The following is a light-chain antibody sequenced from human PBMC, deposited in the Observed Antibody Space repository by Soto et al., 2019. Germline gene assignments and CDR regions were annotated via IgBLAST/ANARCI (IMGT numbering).Light chain of an antibody. CDR2: GAS. V-gene: IGKV3-20*01. Sequence: EIVMTQSPATLSVAPCERATLSCRASQSVSSNLAWYQQKPGQAPRLLIFGASIRATGIPDRFSGSGSGTDFTPTISRLEPEDFAVYHCQQYGSSPTTFGQGTKVDIK. CDR3: QQYGSSPTT. J-gene: IGKJ1*01. CDR1: QSVSSN.